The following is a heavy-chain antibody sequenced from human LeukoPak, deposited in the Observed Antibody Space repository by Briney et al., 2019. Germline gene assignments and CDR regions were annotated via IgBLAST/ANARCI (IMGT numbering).Heavy chain of an antibody. CDR1: GFSFSGYW. Sequence: GGSLRLSCAASGFSFSGYWMTWVRQAPGKGPEWVANIKQDGSEIYSVDSVKGRFTISRDNAKSSLYLQMNSLRAEDTAVYYCARGHTLAYWGQGTLVTVSS. J-gene: IGHJ4*02. V-gene: IGHV3-7*04. CDR3: ARGHTLAY. CDR2: IKQDGSEI.